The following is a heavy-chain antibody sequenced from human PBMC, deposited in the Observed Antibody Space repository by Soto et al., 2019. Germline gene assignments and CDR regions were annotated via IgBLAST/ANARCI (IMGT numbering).Heavy chain of an antibody. CDR1: GFTFSSYG. V-gene: IGHV3-30*18. D-gene: IGHD3-16*01. J-gene: IGHJ6*02. CDR3: AKGGRLGGYYYYGMDV. Sequence: QPGGSLRLSCAASGFTFSSYGMHWVRQAPGKGLEWVAVISYDGSNKYYADSVKGRFIISRDNSKNTLYLQMNSLRAEDTAVYYCAKGGRLGGYYYYGMDVWGQGTTVTVSS. CDR2: ISYDGSNK.